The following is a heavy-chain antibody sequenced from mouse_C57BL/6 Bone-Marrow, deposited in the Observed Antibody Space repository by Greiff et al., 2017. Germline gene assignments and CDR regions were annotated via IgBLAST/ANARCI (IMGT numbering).Heavy chain of an antibody. V-gene: IGHV1-26*01. CDR3: ARSGSSYLYAMDY. CDR2: INPNNGGT. Sequence: VQLQQSGPELVKPGASVKISCKASGYTFTDYYMNWVKQSHGKSLEWIGDINPNNGGTSYNQKFKGKATLTVDKSSSTAYMELRSLTSEYSAVYYCARSGSSYLYAMDYWGQGTSVTVSS. D-gene: IGHD1-1*01. CDR1: GYTFTDYY. J-gene: IGHJ4*01.